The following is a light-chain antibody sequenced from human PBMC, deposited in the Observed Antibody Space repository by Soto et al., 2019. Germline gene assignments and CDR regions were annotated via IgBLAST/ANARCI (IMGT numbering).Light chain of an antibody. CDR1: NSNIGSNT. CDR2: SNN. V-gene: IGLV1-44*01. Sequence: QAVLTQPPSASGTPGQRVTISCSGSNSNIGSNTVNWYQQLPGTAPKLLIYSNNQRPSGVPDRFSGSKSGTSASLAISGLESEDEAEYYCAAWDDNLNGPHWVFGGGTKLTVL. CDR3: AAWDDNLNGPHWV. J-gene: IGLJ3*02.